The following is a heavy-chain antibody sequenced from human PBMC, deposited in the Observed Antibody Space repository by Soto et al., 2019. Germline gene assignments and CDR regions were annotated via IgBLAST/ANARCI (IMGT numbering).Heavy chain of an antibody. CDR2: IISTGQYT. CDR1: GIRFSSCT. Sequence: EVQLVESGGGLVRPGGSLRLACAASGIRFSSCTFNWVRQAPGNGLEWVSSIISTGQYTYYADSVKGRFTISRDKNSVYLQMNSLRAEDTAVYYCARENSGQIASAEIDYWGQGTLVIVSS. J-gene: IGHJ4*02. V-gene: IGHV3-21*01. CDR3: ARENSGQIASAEIDY. D-gene: IGHD6-25*01.